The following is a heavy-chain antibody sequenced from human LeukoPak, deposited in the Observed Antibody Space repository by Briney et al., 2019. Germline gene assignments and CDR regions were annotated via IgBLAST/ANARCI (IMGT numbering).Heavy chain of an antibody. J-gene: IGHJ4*02. Sequence: GGSLRLSCAASGFTFSSYAMSWVRQAPGKGLEWVSAISGSGGSAYYADSVKGRFTISRDNSKNTLYLQMNSLRAEDTAVYYCAKDKEYQLLFDYWGQGTLVTVSS. CDR3: AKDKEYQLLFDY. CDR2: ISGSGGSA. CDR1: GFTFSSYA. D-gene: IGHD2-2*01. V-gene: IGHV3-23*01.